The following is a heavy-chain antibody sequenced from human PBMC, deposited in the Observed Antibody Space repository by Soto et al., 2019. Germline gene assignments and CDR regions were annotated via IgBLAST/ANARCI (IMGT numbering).Heavy chain of an antibody. Sequence: ASVKVSCKASGYTFTSYAMHWVRQAPGQRLEWMGWINAGNGNTKYSQRFQGRVTITRDTSASTAYMELSSLRSEDTAVYYCARAPEFYDISGLDSWGQGTLVTISS. D-gene: IGHD3-9*01. CDR3: ARAPEFYDISGLDS. V-gene: IGHV1-3*01. CDR1: GYTFTSYA. J-gene: IGHJ4*02. CDR2: INAGNGNT.